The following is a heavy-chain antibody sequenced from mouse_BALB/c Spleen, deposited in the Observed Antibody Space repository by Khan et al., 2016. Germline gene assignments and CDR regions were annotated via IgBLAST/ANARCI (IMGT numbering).Heavy chain of an antibody. CDR3: ASITTVVYYYAMDY. J-gene: IGHJ4*01. CDR2: INTETGEP. D-gene: IGHD1-1*01. Sequence: QFQLVQSGPELKKPGETVKISCKASGYTYTDYSMHWVKQAPGKGLKWMGWINTETGEPTYADDFKGRFAFSLETSASTAYLQINNLKNEDTATYFCASITTVVYYYAMDYWGQGTSVTVSS. V-gene: IGHV9-2-1*01. CDR1: GYTYTDYS.